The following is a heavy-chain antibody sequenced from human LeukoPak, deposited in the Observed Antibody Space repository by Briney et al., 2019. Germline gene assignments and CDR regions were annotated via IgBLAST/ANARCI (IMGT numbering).Heavy chain of an antibody. J-gene: IGHJ6*02. CDR1: GFTVSSNY. D-gene: IGHD3-10*01. CDR3: ARGVVRGVPFHGDV. Sequence: GRSLRLSGAASGFTVSSNYMSSARQAPGKGLKWGSVLYSGGSTYYADSVKGRFTISRDNSNNTLYLQMNSLRAEDTAIYYCARGVVRGVPFHGDVWGQGTTVTVSS. V-gene: IGHV3-53*01. CDR2: LYSGGST.